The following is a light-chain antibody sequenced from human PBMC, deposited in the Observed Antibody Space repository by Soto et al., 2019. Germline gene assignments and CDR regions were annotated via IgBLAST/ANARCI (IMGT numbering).Light chain of an antibody. J-gene: IGLJ2*01. CDR2: DVN. Sequence: QSVLTQPASVSGSPGQSITISCTGTSSDIGAYNFVSWYQQHPGKAPKLMLYDVNIRPSGVSNRFSGSKSGNTASLTISGLQAVDEADYYCTSWPTSTTMIFGGGTKVTV. V-gene: IGLV2-14*03. CDR3: TSWPTSTTMI. CDR1: SSDIGAYNF.